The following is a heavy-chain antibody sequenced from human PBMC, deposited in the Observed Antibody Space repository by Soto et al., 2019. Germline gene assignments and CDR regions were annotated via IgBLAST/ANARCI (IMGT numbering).Heavy chain of an antibody. CDR3: ARQLPVGATSWFDP. D-gene: IGHD1-26*01. J-gene: IGHJ5*02. Sequence: PSETLSLTCSASGGSINSDDSFWGWVRQSPGKGLEWVGSLYYGGSTFYNPSLKSRVTISLDTSKNQFSLRLPSVTAADTAIYYCARQLPVGATSWFDPWGQGTLVTVSS. CDR1: GGSINSDDSF. CDR2: LYYGGST. V-gene: IGHV4-39*01.